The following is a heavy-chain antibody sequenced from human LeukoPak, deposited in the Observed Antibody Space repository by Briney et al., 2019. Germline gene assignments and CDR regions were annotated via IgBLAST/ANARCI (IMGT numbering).Heavy chain of an antibody. Sequence: VSVKVSCKASGYTFTSYGISWVRQAPGQGLEWMGWISAYNGNTNYAQKLQGRVTMTTDTSTSTAYMELRSLRSDDTAVYYCASGPLYYYDSSGYYPRPYYYGMDVWGQGTTVTVSS. D-gene: IGHD3-22*01. CDR3: ASGPLYYYDSSGYYPRPYYYGMDV. CDR2: ISAYNGNT. J-gene: IGHJ6*02. CDR1: GYTFTSYG. V-gene: IGHV1-18*01.